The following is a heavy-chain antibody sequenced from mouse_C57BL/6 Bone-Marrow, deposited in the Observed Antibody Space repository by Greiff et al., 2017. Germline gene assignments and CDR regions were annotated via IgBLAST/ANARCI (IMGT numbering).Heavy chain of an antibody. D-gene: IGHD2-4*01. CDR2: ISNGGGST. V-gene: IGHV5-12*01. CDR3: ARLPLYYDYDGYAMDY. J-gene: IGHJ4*01. CDR1: GFTFSDYY. Sequence: EVNVVESGGGLVQPGGSLKLSCAASGFTFSDYYMYWVRQTPEKRLEWVAYISNGGGSTYYPDTVKGRFTISRDNAKNTLYLQMSRLKSEDTAMYYCARLPLYYDYDGYAMDYWGQGTSVTGSS.